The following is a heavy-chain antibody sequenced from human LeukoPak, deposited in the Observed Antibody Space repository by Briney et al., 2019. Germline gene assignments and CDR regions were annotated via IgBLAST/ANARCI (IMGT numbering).Heavy chain of an antibody. J-gene: IGHJ4*02. V-gene: IGHV3-20*04. CDR3: GRGNPPDY. CDR1: GFTFRSYG. Sequence: PGGSLRLSCAASGFTFRSYGMSWLRHVPGKGLEWVCGIKGDGSGTGYADSVKGRFAVSRDNAKNYVYLQMNSLRAEDTALYYCGRGNPPDYWGRGILVTVSS. CDR2: IKGDGSGT.